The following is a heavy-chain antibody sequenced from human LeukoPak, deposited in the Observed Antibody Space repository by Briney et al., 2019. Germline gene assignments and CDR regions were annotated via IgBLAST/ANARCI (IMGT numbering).Heavy chain of an antibody. CDR2: VNPNSGNT. J-gene: IGHJ6*02. CDR1: GYSFRTHD. CDR3: ARGGTMVRGVNALGNYGMDV. V-gene: IGHV1-8*01. Sequence: ASVKVSCKASGYSFRTHDINWVRQATGQGLEYMGWVNPNSGNTGYAQNFQGRVTMTRDTSTTTAYMELSNLRSDDTAVYYCARGGTMVRGVNALGNYGMDVWGQGTTVTVSS. D-gene: IGHD3-10*01.